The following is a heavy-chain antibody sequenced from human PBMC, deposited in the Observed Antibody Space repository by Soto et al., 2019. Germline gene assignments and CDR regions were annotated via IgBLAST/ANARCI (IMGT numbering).Heavy chain of an antibody. J-gene: IGHJ3*02. Sequence: SVKVSCKASGFTFTSSAVQWVRQARGQRLEWIGWIVVGSGNTNYAQKFQERVTITRDRSTSTAYMELSSLRSEDTAVYYCAAQDYDFWSGYFRPNAFDIWGQGTMVTVSS. V-gene: IGHV1-58*01. CDR1: GFTFTSSA. D-gene: IGHD3-3*01. CDR2: IVVGSGNT. CDR3: AAQDYDFWSGYFRPNAFDI.